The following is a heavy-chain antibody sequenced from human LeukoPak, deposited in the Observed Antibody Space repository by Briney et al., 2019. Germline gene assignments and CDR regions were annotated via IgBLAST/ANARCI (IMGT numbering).Heavy chain of an antibody. V-gene: IGHV3-30-3*01. CDR3: AKAPRLHPKAVYFDY. CDR2: ISYDGSNK. Sequence: GGSLRLSCAASGFTFSSYAMHWVRQAPGKGLEWVAVISYDGSNKYYADSVKGRFTISRDNSKNTLYLQMNSLRAEDTAVYYCAKAPRLHPKAVYFDYWGQGTLVTVSS. CDR1: GFTFSSYA. D-gene: IGHD4-4*01. J-gene: IGHJ4*02.